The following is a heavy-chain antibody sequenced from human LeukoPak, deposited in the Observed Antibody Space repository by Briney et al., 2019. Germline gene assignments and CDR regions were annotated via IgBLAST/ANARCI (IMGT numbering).Heavy chain of an antibody. CDR2: IKADGTDT. D-gene: IGHD1-1*01. CDR1: GFTFSLHY. CDR3: ARHRYFYFDL. J-gene: IGHJ4*02. Sequence: GGPLRLSCAASGFTFSLHYMGWVRQTPGKGLEWVANIKADGTDTFYVDSAKGRFTISKDNAKNSVYLQMNSLRAEDTAVYYCARHRYFYFDLWGQGTLVTVSS. V-gene: IGHV3-7*01.